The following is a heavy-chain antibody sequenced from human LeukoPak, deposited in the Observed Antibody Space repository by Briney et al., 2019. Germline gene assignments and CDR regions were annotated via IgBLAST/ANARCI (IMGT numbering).Heavy chain of an antibody. J-gene: IGHJ4*02. V-gene: IGHV4-59*08. D-gene: IGHD6-13*01. CDR3: ASSGGPAAAGPYYFDY. CDR2: IYYSGST. CDR1: GGSISSYY. Sequence: PSETLSLTCTVSGGSISSYYWSWIRQPPGKGLEWIGYIYYSGSTNYNPSLKSRVTISVDTSKNQFSLKLSSVTAADTAVYYCASSGGPAAAGPYYFDYWGQGTLVTVSS.